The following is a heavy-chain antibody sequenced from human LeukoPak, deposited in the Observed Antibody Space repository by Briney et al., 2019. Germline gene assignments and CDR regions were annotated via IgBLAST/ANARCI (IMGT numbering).Heavy chain of an antibody. CDR1: GFTFGDYA. V-gene: IGHV3-49*04. Sequence: TGRSLRLSCSTSGFTFGDYAMSWVRQAPGKGLEWVGFIQAKAYGGATKYAASVNGRFSISRDDSQSIANLQMNDLKTEDTAVYYCTRAPHPRCSSSGCYLDYWGQGTLVTVSP. CDR2: IQAKAYGGAT. CDR3: TRAPHPRCSSSGCYLDY. D-gene: IGHD2-2*01. J-gene: IGHJ4*02.